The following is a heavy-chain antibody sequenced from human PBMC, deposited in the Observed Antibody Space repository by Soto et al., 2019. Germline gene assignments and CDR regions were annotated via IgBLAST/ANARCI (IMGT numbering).Heavy chain of an antibody. Sequence: EVRLVESGGGLVQPGGSLRLSCAASGFTFSSYWMHWVRQAPGKGLVWVSRINSDGSSTSYADSVKGRFTISRDNAKNTLYLQMNSLRAEDTAVYYCAFVDLRDAFDIWGQGTMVTVSS. CDR2: INSDGSST. CDR1: GFTFSSYW. J-gene: IGHJ3*02. CDR3: AFVDLRDAFDI. V-gene: IGHV3-74*01. D-gene: IGHD5-12*01.